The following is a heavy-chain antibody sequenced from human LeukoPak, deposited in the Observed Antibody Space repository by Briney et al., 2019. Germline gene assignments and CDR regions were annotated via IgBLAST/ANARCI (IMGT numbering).Heavy chain of an antibody. V-gene: IGHV3-23*01. D-gene: IGHD6-13*01. Sequence: GGSLRLSCAASGFTLTSYAMSWVRQSPGKGLEWVAGISDSGGRTYYADSVKGRFTISRDNAKNTLYLQMNSLRAEDTAVCYRGRGGKVEQLVLARWGQGSLVTVSS. CDR3: GRGGKVEQLVLAR. CDR2: ISDSGGRT. J-gene: IGHJ4*02. CDR1: GFTLTSYA.